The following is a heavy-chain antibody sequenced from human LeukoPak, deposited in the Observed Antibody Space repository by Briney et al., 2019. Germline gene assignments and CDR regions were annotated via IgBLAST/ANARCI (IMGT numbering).Heavy chain of an antibody. CDR1: GFTFSKAW. J-gene: IGHJ4*02. D-gene: IGHD3-10*01. CDR2: IRRKNDGETK. CDR3: ANVLYYGSGSYYDY. Sequence: PGGSLRLSCAAAGFTFSKAWMSWVRQAPGKGLEWVARIRRKNDGETKDYAVPVKGRFSISRDNSKNTLYLQMDSLRDEDTALYYFANVLYYGSGSYYDYRGQRTMVTVSS. V-gene: IGHV3-15*07.